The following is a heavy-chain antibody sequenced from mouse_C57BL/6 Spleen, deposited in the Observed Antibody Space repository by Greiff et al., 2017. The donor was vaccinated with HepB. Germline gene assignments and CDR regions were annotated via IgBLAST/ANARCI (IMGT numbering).Heavy chain of an antibody. CDR1: GYTFTSYW. CDR2: IYPSDSYT. J-gene: IGHJ1*03. Sequence: QVQLKQPGAELVMPGASVKLSCKASGYTFTSYWMHWVKQRPGQGLEWIGEIYPSDSYTNYNQKFKGKSTLTVDKSSTTAYMQISSLTSEDSAVYYCARGGYYYGSSKYFDVWGTGTTVTVSS. V-gene: IGHV1-69*01. D-gene: IGHD1-1*01. CDR3: ARGGYYYGSSKYFDV.